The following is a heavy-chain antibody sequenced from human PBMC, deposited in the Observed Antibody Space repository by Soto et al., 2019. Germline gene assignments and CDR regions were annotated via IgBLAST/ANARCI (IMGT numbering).Heavy chain of an antibody. Sequence: QVQLQESGPGLVKFSQTLSLTCTVSGGSISGDYYWSWIRQSPGKGLEWIGLIYDNGNTYHNPSLKSRVIILVDTSRNQFSLKLSSVTAADTAVYFCARGLGYCSGDICFLPYGLDVWGQGTTVTVSS. J-gene: IGHJ6*02. CDR2: IYDNGNT. V-gene: IGHV4-30-4*01. D-gene: IGHD2-15*01. CDR1: GGSISGDYY. CDR3: ARGLGYCSGDICFLPYGLDV.